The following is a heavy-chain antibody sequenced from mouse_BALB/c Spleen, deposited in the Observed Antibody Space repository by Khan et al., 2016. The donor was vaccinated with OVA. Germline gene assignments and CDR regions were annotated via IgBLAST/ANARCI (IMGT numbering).Heavy chain of an antibody. CDR3: ARRGRYGIFVY. V-gene: IGHV1-7*01. CDR2: INPSTDYT. D-gene: IGHD2-1*01. J-gene: IGHJ3*01. CDR1: GYTFISYW. Sequence: QVQLQQSGTELAKPGASVKMSCKASGYTFISYWMHWVKQRPGQGLEWIGYINPSTDYTEYNQKFKDKATLTTDKSSNTAYMQLSSLTSEDSAVYYCARRGRYGIFVYWGQGTRRTVSA.